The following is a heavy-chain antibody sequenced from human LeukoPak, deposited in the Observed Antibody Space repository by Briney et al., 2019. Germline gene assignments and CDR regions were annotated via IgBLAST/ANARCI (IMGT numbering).Heavy chain of an antibody. J-gene: IGHJ4*02. Sequence: GGSLRLSCAASGFTFSSYSMNWVRQAPGKGLEWVSYISSSSSTIYYADSVKGRFTTSRDNSKRTLYLQMNSLRSEDTAVYYCAKEGLRFFDFWGQGTLVTVSS. V-gene: IGHV3-48*01. CDR1: GFTFSSYS. D-gene: IGHD5-12*01. CDR3: AKEGLRFFDF. CDR2: ISSSSSTI.